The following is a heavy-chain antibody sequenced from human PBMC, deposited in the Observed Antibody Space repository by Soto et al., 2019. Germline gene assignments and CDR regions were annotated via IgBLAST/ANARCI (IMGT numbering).Heavy chain of an antibody. J-gene: IGHJ4*02. D-gene: IGHD3-10*01. Sequence: ASVKVSCKVSGYALTELSMHWVRQAPGKGLEWMGGFDPEDADTIYAQKFQGRVTMTEDTSTDTAYMELSNLRSEDTAVYYCATLKSDLGLSGNYFNYFDYWGQGTLVTVSS. CDR1: GYALTELS. CDR3: ATLKSDLGLSGNYFNYFDY. CDR2: FDPEDADT. V-gene: IGHV1-24*01.